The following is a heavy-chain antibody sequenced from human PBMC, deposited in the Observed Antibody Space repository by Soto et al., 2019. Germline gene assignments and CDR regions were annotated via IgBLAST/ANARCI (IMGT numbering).Heavy chain of an antibody. CDR1: GFTFSSYA. CDR2: ITGSGGTT. Sequence: PGGSLRLSCAASGFTFSSYAMSWVRQAPGKGLEWVSSITGSGGTTYYADSVKGRFTISRDNSKNTLYLQMNSLRAEDTAVYYCAKDLVAVGGTDYWGQGTLVTVSS. V-gene: IGHV3-23*01. D-gene: IGHD6-19*01. CDR3: AKDLVAVGGTDY. J-gene: IGHJ4*02.